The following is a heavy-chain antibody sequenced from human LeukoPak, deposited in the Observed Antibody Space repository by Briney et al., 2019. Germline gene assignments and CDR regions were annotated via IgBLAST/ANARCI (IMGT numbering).Heavy chain of an antibody. CDR1: GYTLTELS. V-gene: IGHV1-24*01. CDR3: ATEGRFTLWSGYYGY. D-gene: IGHD3-3*01. Sequence: ASVKVSCKVSGYTLTELSMHWVRQAPGKGPEWMGGFDPEDGETIYAQKFQGRVTMTEDTSTDTAYMELSSLRSEDTAVYYCATEGRFTLWSGYYGYWGQGTLVTVSS. CDR2: FDPEDGET. J-gene: IGHJ4*02.